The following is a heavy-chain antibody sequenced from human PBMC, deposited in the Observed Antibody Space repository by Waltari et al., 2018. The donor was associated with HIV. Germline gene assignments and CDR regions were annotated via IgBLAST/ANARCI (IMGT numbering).Heavy chain of an antibody. D-gene: IGHD1-7*01. CDR2: IWYDGSKK. J-gene: IGHJ5*02. CDR3: ARVTGNTEGSWFDP. Sequence: QVKLVESGGGVVQPAKSLRLSCEASGFTFNNYGMVWVRQAPGKGLDWLAVIWYDGSKKYYADSVKGRFTISKDNSKNTLHLQMNSLRAEDTAVYYCARVTGNTEGSWFDPWGQGTLVTVSS. CDR1: GFTFNNYG. V-gene: IGHV3-33*01.